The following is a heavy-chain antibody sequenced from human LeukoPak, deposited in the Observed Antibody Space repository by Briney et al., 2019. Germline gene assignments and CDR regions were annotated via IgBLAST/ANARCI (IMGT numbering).Heavy chain of an antibody. CDR2: IKEDGSEK. Sequence: GGSLRLSCAVSGFIFSRYWMSWVRQAPGKGLEWVANIKEDGSEKYYVDSMGGRFTISRDNAKNSLYLQMNSLRADDTAVYYCARDSPGYGAYDLGWGQGTLVTVSS. D-gene: IGHD5-12*01. CDR3: ARDSPGYGAYDLG. V-gene: IGHV3-7*04. J-gene: IGHJ4*02. CDR1: GFIFSRYW.